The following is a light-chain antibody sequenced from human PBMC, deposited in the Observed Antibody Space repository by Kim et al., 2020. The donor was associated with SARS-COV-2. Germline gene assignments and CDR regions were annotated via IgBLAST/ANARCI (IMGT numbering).Light chain of an antibody. Sequence: QKAAISCAGSRSTIGNTYLSWYQHLPGTAPKLLIYDNNNRPSGIPDRFSGSKSGTSATLGITGLQTGDEADYYCGTWDSSLTAVLFGGGTQLTVL. CDR1: RSTIGNTY. CDR2: DNN. CDR3: GTWDSSLTAVL. V-gene: IGLV1-51*01. J-gene: IGLJ2*01.